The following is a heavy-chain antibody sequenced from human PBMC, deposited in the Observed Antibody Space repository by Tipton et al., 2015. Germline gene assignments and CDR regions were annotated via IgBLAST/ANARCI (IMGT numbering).Heavy chain of an antibody. CDR1: GGSIRSFY. V-gene: IGHV4-59*01. D-gene: IGHD3-10*01. Sequence: LRLSCTVTGGSIRSFYWSWIRQPPGKGLEWIGYISYSGSTNYNTSLKSRVTISVDTPKNQFPLKLSSVTAADTAVYYCARYTAYGSGIYTYYFDYWGQGTLVTVSS. CDR2: ISYSGST. CDR3: ARYTAYGSGIYTYYFDY. J-gene: IGHJ4*02.